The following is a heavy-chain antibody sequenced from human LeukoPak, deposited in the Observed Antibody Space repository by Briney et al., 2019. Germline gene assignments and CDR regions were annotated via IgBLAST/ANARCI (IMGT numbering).Heavy chain of an antibody. D-gene: IGHD2-2*01. Sequence: SVNVSCTASGGTFSSYAISWVRQAPGQGLEWMGGIIPIFGTANYAQKFQGRVTITADESTSTAYMELSSLRSEDTAVYYCARDRLGYCSSTSCPPQYYGMDVWGQGTTVTVSS. CDR1: GGTFSSYA. CDR3: ARDRLGYCSSTSCPPQYYGMDV. CDR2: IIPIFGTA. V-gene: IGHV1-69*01. J-gene: IGHJ6*02.